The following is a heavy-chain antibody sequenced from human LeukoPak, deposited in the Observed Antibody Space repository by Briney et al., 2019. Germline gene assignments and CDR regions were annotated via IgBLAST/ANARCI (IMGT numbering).Heavy chain of an antibody. J-gene: IGHJ5*01. CDR3: ARGPSSETYYDFWSGPGMAADS. Sequence: WETLRLTCAVYGGSFSGYNWSWIRQPPGKGLEWIGEINHSGSTNYNPSLKSRVTISVDTSKNQFSLKLSSVTAADTAVYYCARGPSSETYYDFWSGPGMAADS. CDR2: INHSGST. V-gene: IGHV4-34*01. D-gene: IGHD3-3*01. CDR1: GGSFSGYN.